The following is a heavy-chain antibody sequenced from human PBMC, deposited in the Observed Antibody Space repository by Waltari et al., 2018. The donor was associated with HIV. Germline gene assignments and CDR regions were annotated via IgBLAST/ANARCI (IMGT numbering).Heavy chain of an antibody. CDR1: GFTFSSYN. CDR3: ARTTHGIDF. CDR2: ITSSGYTI. D-gene: IGHD1-1*01. J-gene: IGHJ4*02. Sequence: EVQLVESGGGLVQPGGSLRLSCVASGFTFSSYNMNWVRQAPGNGLEWLSYITSSGYTIYYADSVEGRFTVSRDNAKNSLYLQMNSLRAEDMAVYYCARTTHGIDFWGQGTLVTVSS. V-gene: IGHV3-48*04.